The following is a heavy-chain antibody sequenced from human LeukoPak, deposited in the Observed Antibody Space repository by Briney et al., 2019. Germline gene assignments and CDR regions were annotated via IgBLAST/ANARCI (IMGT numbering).Heavy chain of an antibody. Sequence: GGSLRLSCAASGFTFSSYAMHWVRQAPGKGLEWVAVISYDGSNKYYADSVKGRFTFSRDDSKNTLYLQMNSLRAEDTAVYYCTKEGGLYDSGGYFDYWGQGTLVTVSS. D-gene: IGHD3-3*01. CDR3: TKEGGLYDSGGYFDY. CDR1: GFTFSSYA. CDR2: ISYDGSNK. J-gene: IGHJ4*02. V-gene: IGHV3-30-3*01.